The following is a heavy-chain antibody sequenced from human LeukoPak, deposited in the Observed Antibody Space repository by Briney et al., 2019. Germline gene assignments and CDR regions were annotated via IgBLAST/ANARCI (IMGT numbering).Heavy chain of an antibody. Sequence: ASVKVSCKASGYTFTSYDINWVRQATGQGLEWMGWMNPNSGNTGYAQKFQGRVTMTRNTSISTAYMELSSLRSEDTAVYYCARGPSSDGIVVVPAATLPGESDAFDIWGQGTMVTVSS. V-gene: IGHV1-8*01. J-gene: IGHJ3*02. CDR3: ARGPSSDGIVVVPAATLPGESDAFDI. D-gene: IGHD2-2*01. CDR1: GYTFTSYD. CDR2: MNPNSGNT.